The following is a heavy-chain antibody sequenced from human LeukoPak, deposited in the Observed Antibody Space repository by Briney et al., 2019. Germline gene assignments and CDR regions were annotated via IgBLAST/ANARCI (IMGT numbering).Heavy chain of an antibody. CDR3: ARALTTKLLWFGELLPPFDY. J-gene: IGHJ4*02. V-gene: IGHV1-46*01. CDR1: GYTFTSYY. CDR2: INPSGGST. Sequence: ASVKVSCKASGYTFTSYYMHWVRQAPGQGLEWMGIINPSGGSTSYAQKFQGRVTMTRDTSTSTAYMELRSLRSDDTAVYYCARALTTKLLWFGELLPPFDYWGQGTLVTVSS. D-gene: IGHD3-10*01.